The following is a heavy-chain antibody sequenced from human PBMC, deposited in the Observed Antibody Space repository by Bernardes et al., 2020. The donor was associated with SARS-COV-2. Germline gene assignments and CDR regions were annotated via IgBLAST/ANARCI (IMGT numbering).Heavy chain of an antibody. CDR2: IFWDDDK. CDR3: AHRYTGSHFDC. V-gene: IGHV2-5*02. Sequence: SFPTLVKPTQTLTLTCTFSGFSLSTTGVGVGWIRQPPGKALEWLALIFWDDDKFYSPSLKSRLTVTKDTAKNQVVLMMTDMDPVDTATYYCAHRYTGSHFDCWGQGTLVTVSS. J-gene: IGHJ4*02. CDR1: GFSLSTTGVG. D-gene: IGHD1-26*01.